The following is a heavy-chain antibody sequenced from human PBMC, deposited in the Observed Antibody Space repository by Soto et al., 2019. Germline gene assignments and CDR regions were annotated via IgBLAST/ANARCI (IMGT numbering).Heavy chain of an antibody. CDR1: GITFSDAW. CDR2: VKSIADAGTT. D-gene: IGHD3-16*01. CDR3: TTGRYTFGLDS. V-gene: IGHV3-15*01. Sequence: EVKLVESGGGLIKPGGSLRLSCAASGITFSDAWMTWVRQVPGKGLEWVGRVKSIADAGTTTYAAPVKGRFSISRDDSNSTLFLQMNSLKIEDTAVYYCTTGRYTFGLDSWVQGILVTVSS. J-gene: IGHJ4*02.